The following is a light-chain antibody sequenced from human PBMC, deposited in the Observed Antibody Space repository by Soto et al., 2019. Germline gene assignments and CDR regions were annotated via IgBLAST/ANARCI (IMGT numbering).Light chain of an antibody. CDR1: QSVSNNH. J-gene: IGKJ4*01. Sequence: EIVLTQSPGTLSLSPGERATLSCGASQSVSNNHLDWYQQKPGQAPRLRIDGASSRAAGIPDRFSGSGSGTDFTLTISRLEPEDLAVYDCQQYGSSPRVTFGGGTKVDI. CDR2: GAS. V-gene: IGKV3-20*01. CDR3: QQYGSSPRVT.